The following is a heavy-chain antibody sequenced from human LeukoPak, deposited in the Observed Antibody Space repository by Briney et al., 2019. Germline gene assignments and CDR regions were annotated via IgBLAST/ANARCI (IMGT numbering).Heavy chain of an antibody. V-gene: IGHV1-18*01. CDR3: ARAPNLWFGEQSYYYYMDV. CDR1: GYTFTSYG. CDR2: ISAYNGNT. Sequence: ASVKVSCKASGYTFTSYGISWVRQAPGQGLEWMGWISAYNGNTNYAQKLQGRVTMTTDTSTSTAYMELRSLRSDDTAVYYCARAPNLWFGEQSYYYYMDVWGKGTTVTVSS. J-gene: IGHJ6*03. D-gene: IGHD3-10*01.